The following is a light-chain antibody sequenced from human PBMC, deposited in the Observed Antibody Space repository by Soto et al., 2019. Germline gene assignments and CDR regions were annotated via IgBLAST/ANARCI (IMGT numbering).Light chain of an antibody. CDR2: GAS. CDR1: QSVSSTF. J-gene: IGKJ3*01. Sequence: IVLTQSPGTLSLSPGERATLSCRASQSVSSTFLAWFQQKPGQAPRLLIYGASTRATGIPDRFSGSGSGXXXXLTISRLEPEDFAVYYCQQYGGSPFSFGPGTKVDIK. CDR3: QQYGGSPFS. V-gene: IGKV3-20*01.